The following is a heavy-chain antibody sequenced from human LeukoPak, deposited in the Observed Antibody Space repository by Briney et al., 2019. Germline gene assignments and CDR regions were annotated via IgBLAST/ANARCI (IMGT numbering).Heavy chain of an antibody. Sequence: SETLSLTCAVYGGSFSGYYWSWIRQPPGKGLGWIGEINHSGSTNYNPSLKSRVTISVDTSKNQFSLKLSSVTAADTAVYYCATILKWRDGYNYPSSDYWGQGTLVTVSS. CDR1: GGSFSGYY. D-gene: IGHD5-24*01. CDR2: INHSGST. CDR3: ATILKWRDGYNYPSSDY. J-gene: IGHJ4*02. V-gene: IGHV4-34*01.